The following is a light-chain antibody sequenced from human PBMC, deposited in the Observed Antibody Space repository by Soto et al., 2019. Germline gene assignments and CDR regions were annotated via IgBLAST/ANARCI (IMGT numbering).Light chain of an antibody. CDR1: QNVRKN. CDR3: QQYNNWPRT. J-gene: IGKJ1*01. CDR2: GAS. V-gene: IGKV3-15*01. Sequence: ETVMTQSPVALSVSPGERATLSCRARQNVRKNLAWYQQKPGQAPRXLIYGASTRATGIPARFSGSGSGTELTITISSLQSEDFEVYYCQQYNNWPRTFGQGTKVDIK.